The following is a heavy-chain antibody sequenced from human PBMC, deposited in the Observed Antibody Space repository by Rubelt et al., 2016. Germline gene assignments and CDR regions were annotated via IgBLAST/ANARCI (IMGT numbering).Heavy chain of an antibody. J-gene: IGHJ4*02. CDR3: AKGELLWFGESYDLDY. Sequence: EDGRGVVQPGRSLRLSCAASGFTFSSYGMHWVRQAPGKGLEWVAVISYDGSNKYYADSVKGRFTISRDNSKNTLYLQMNSLRAEDTAVYYCAKGELLWFGESYDLDYWGPGTLVTVSS. CDR1: GFTFSSYG. CDR2: ISYDGSNK. D-gene: IGHD3-10*01. V-gene: IGHV3-30*18.